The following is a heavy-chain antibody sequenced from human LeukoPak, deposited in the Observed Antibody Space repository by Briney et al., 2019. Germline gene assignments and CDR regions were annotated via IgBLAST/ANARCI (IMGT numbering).Heavy chain of an antibody. V-gene: IGHV1-69*01. Sequence: SVKVSCKASGGTFSSYAISWARQAPGQGLEWMGGIIPIFGTANYAQKFQGRVTITADESTSTAYMELSSLRSEDTAVYYCARAHSGYDPGYYFDYWGQGTLVTVSS. D-gene: IGHD5-12*01. CDR3: ARAHSGYDPGYYFDY. CDR2: IIPIFGTA. CDR1: GGTFSSYA. J-gene: IGHJ4*02.